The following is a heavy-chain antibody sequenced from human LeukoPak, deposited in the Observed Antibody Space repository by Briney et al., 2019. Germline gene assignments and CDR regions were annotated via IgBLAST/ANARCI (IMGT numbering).Heavy chain of an antibody. CDR2: INWNGGST. Sequence: GGSLRLSCAASGSTFDDYGMSWVRQAPGKGLEWVSGINWNGGSTGYADSVKGRFTISRDNAKNSLYLQMNSLRAEDTALYHCAREMYSSGWYYYGMDVWGQGTTVTVSS. CDR1: GSTFDDYG. V-gene: IGHV3-20*01. CDR3: AREMYSSGWYYYGMDV. J-gene: IGHJ6*02. D-gene: IGHD6-19*01.